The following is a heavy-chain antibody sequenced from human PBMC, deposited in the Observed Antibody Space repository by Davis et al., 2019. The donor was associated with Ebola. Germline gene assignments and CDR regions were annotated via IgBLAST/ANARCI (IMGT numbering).Heavy chain of an antibody. J-gene: IGHJ6*02. CDR3: ARFYGDHGYYYGMDV. D-gene: IGHD4-17*01. V-gene: IGHV5-51*01. CDR1: GYSFTNYW. CDR2: IYPGDSDT. Sequence: GESLKISCKGSGYSFTNYWIGWVRQLPGQGPGWKGIIYPGDSDTRYSPSFQGQVTISADKFISTAYLQWSSLKASDTAMYYCARFYGDHGYYYGMDVWGQGTTVTVSS.